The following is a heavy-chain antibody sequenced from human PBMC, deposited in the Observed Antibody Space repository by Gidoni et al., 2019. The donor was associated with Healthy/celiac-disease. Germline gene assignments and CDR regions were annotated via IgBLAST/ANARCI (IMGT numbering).Heavy chain of an antibody. Sequence: QMQLVQSGPEVKKPGTSVKVSCKASGFTFTSSAVQWVRQARGQRLEWIGWIVVGSGNTNYAQKFQERVTITRDMSTSTAYMELSSLRSEDTAVYYCAADGAAAGSRFDYWGQGTLVTVSS. CDR2: IVVGSGNT. D-gene: IGHD6-13*01. CDR3: AADGAAAGSRFDY. J-gene: IGHJ4*02. CDR1: GFTFTSSA. V-gene: IGHV1-58*01.